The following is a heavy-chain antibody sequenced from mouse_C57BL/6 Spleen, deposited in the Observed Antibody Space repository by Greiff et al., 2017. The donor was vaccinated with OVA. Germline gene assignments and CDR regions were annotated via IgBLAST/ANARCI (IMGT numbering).Heavy chain of an antibody. CDR2: IDPSDSYT. D-gene: IGHD1-1*01. V-gene: IGHV1-69*01. CDR1: GYTFTSYW. Sequence: QVQLQQPGAELVMPGASVKLSCKASGYTFTSYWMHWVKQRPGPGLEWIGEIDPSDSYTNYNQKFKGKSTLTVDKSSSTAYLLLSSLTSEDTAVYYCARRGYYGSSPSVWGTGTTVTVSS. J-gene: IGHJ1*03. CDR3: ARRGYYGSSPSV.